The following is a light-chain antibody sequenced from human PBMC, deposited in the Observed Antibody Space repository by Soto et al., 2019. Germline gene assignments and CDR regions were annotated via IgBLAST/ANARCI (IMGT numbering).Light chain of an antibody. V-gene: IGLV2-14*03. CDR3: TSWTTSTTMI. J-gene: IGLJ2*01. Sequence: SALTQPASVSESPGQSITISCTGTSSDIGAYNFVSWYQQHPGKAPKLMLYDVNIRPSGVSNRFSGSKSGNTASLTISGLQAEDEADYYCTSWTTSTTMIFGGGTKLTVL. CDR2: DVN. CDR1: SSDIGAYNF.